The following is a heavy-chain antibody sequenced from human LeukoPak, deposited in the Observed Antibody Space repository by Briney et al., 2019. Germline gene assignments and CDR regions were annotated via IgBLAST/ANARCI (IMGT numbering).Heavy chain of an antibody. V-gene: IGHV4-34*01. CDR2: INHSGST. Sequence: PSETLSLTCTVSGGSISSYYWSWIRQPPGKGLEWIGEINHSGSTNCNPSLKSRVTISVDTSKNQFSPKLSSVTAADTAVYYCARGGSLSYDNFDYWGQGTLVTVSS. D-gene: IGHD5-12*01. CDR1: GGSISSYY. CDR3: ARGGSLSYDNFDY. J-gene: IGHJ4*02.